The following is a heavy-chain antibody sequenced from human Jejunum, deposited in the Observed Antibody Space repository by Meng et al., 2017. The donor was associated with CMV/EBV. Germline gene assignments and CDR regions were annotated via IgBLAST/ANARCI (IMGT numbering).Heavy chain of an antibody. CDR3: TTGAPGGTYFDY. J-gene: IGHJ4*02. Sequence: WMSWVRQAPGKGLEWVGRIKSKKDGTTTDYAAPVKGRFTISRDDSKNTVYLRMNTLKTEDAAMYYCTTGAPGGTYFDYWGRGTLVTVSS. CDR2: IKSKKDGTTT. D-gene: IGHD3-16*01. CDR1: W. V-gene: IGHV3-15*01.